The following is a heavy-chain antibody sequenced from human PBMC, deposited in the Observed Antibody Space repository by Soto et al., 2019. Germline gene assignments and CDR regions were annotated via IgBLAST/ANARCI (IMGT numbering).Heavy chain of an antibody. CDR1: GGSISSGGYY. CDR3: ASTAKGLDTNISVAFDI. CDR2: IYYSGST. Sequence: QVQLQESGPGLVKPSQTLSLTCTVSGGSISSGGYYWSWIRQHPGKGLEWIGYIYYSGSTYYNPSLRSRVTISVDTSKNQFALKLSAVTAADTAVYYCASTAKGLDTNISVAFDIWGQGTRVTGAS. D-gene: IGHD1-1*01. V-gene: IGHV4-31*03. J-gene: IGHJ3*02.